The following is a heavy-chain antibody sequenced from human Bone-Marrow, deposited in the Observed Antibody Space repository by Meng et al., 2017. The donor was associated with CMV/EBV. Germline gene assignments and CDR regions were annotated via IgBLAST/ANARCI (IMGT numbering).Heavy chain of an antibody. CDR3: ARTRIEVEPDGRKIKYYNYGMDV. CDR2: MNPNSGNT. J-gene: IGHJ6*02. V-gene: IGHV1-8*01. CDR1: GYTFTTYD. D-gene: IGHD2-2*01. Sequence: SVKVSRKACGYTFTTYDINGVRQATGQGLEGMGWMNPNSGNTGYAQKFQGRVTLTRVTSISTAYMELSSLTSDDTGVYYCARTRIEVEPDGRKIKYYNYGMDVWGQGTTVTVSS.